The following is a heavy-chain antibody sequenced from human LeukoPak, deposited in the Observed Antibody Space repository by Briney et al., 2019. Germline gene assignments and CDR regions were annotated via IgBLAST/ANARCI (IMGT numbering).Heavy chain of an antibody. V-gene: IGHV3-23*01. Sequence: TGGSLRLSCAASGFIFSDCWMTWVRQAPGKGLEWVSAISGSDGSTYYSDSVTGRFTISRDNLQNTLYLQMSSLRADDTAVYYCAKDGYDFWSAYQIDLWGQGTLVTVSS. J-gene: IGHJ5*02. CDR2: ISGSDGST. D-gene: IGHD3-3*01. CDR1: GFIFSDCW. CDR3: AKDGYDFWSAYQIDL.